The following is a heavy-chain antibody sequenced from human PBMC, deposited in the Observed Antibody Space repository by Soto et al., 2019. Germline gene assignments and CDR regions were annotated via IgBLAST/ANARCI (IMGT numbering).Heavy chain of an antibody. Sequence: QVQLVQSGAEVKKPGASVKVSCKASGYTFTSYGISWVRQAPGQGPEWMGWISTNNGNTNYAQKIRGRVTMTTDTSPSTGYMELRSLRSDDTAVYYCARHTSSWPFDYWGQGTLVTVSS. CDR3: ARHTSSWPFDY. CDR1: GYTFTSYG. D-gene: IGHD6-13*01. V-gene: IGHV1-18*01. CDR2: ISTNNGNT. J-gene: IGHJ4*02.